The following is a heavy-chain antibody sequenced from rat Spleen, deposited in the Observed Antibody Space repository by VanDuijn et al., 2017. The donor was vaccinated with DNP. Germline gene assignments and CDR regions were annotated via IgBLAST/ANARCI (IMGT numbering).Heavy chain of an antibody. Sequence: EVKLVESGGGLVQPGRSLKLSCAASGFNFNDYWMGWVRQAPGKGPEWIGGINKDSSTINYSPSLKVKFTVSRDNAQNTLYLQMSKLGSEDTATYYCATVLGDYWGQGVMVTVSS. CDR2: INKDSSTI. CDR3: ATVLGDY. V-gene: IGHV4-2*01. CDR1: GFNFNDYW. J-gene: IGHJ2*01.